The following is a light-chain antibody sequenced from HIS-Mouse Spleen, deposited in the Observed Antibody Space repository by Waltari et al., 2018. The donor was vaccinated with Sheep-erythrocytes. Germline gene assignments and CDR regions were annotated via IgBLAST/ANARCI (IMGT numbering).Light chain of an antibody. J-gene: IGLJ2*01. CDR2: EGS. CDR1: SSDVGGYNL. V-gene: IGLV2-23*01. Sequence: QSALTQPASVSGSPGQSITISCTGTSSDVGGYNLFSWYQPHPGKAPKLMIYEGSKRTSGFSNRFSGSKSGDTASLTISGLQAEDEADYYCCSYAGSSTLVFGGGTKLTV. CDR3: CSYAGSSTLV.